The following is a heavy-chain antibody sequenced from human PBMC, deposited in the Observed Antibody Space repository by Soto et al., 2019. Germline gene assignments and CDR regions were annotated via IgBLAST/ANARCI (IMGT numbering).Heavy chain of an antibody. CDR3: ARDPDYYDSSGYGGYYYYGLDV. V-gene: IGHV3-21*01. CDR1: GFTFSSYT. CDR2: ITSTASYI. D-gene: IGHD3-22*01. J-gene: IGHJ6*02. Sequence: GGSLRLSCAASGFTFSSYTINWVRQAPGKGLEWVSSITSTASYIYYADAVKGRFTISRDNAKNSVYLQMNSLRAEDTAVYYCARDPDYYDSSGYGGYYYYGLDVWGQGTTVTVSS.